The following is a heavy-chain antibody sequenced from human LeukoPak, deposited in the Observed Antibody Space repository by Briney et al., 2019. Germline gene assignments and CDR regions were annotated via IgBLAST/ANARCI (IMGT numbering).Heavy chain of an antibody. CDR3: AKEMWYSSSSADY. D-gene: IGHD6-6*01. CDR2: ISYDGSNK. V-gene: IGHV3-30*18. CDR1: GFTFSSYG. Sequence: PGGSLRLSCAASGFTFSSYGMHWVRQAPGKGLEWVAVISYDGSNKYYADSVKGRFTISRDNSKNTLYLQMNSLRAEDTAVYYCAKEMWYSSSSADYWGQGTLVTVSS. J-gene: IGHJ4*02.